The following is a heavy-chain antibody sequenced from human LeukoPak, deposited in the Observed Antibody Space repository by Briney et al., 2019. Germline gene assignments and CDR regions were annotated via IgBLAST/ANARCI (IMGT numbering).Heavy chain of an antibody. Sequence: SETLSLTCAVYGGSFSGYYWSWIRQPPGKGLEWIGEINHSGSTNYNPSLKSRVTISVDTSKNQFSLQLSSVTAADTAVYYCARGQDGVVPRVRYNWFDPWGQGTLVTVSS. D-gene: IGHD3-3*01. CDR2: INHSGST. V-gene: IGHV4-34*01. CDR3: ARGQDGVVPRVRYNWFDP. J-gene: IGHJ5*02. CDR1: GGSFSGYY.